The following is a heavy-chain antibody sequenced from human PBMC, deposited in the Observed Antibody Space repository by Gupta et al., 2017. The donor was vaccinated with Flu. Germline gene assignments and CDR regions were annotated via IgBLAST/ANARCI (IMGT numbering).Heavy chain of an antibody. J-gene: IGHJ4*02. CDR3: ASTTYYYDSSGYYYLEFDY. CDR1: GGSISSGSYY. Sequence: QVQLQESGPGLVKPSQTLSLTCTVSGGSISSGSYYWSWIRQPAGKGLEWIGRIYTSGSTNYNPSLKSRVTISVDTSKNQFSLKLSSVTAADTAVYYCASTTYYYDSSGYYYLEFDYWGQGTLVTVSS. V-gene: IGHV4-61*02. CDR2: IYTSGST. D-gene: IGHD3-22*01.